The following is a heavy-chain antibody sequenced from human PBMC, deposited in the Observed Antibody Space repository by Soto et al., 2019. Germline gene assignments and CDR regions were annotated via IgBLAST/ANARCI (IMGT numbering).Heavy chain of an antibody. J-gene: IGHJ6*02. V-gene: IGHV4-34*01. CDR3: ASTHGSSWYDYYYYGMDV. Sequence: PSETLSLTCAVYGGSFSGYYWSWIRQPPGKGLEWIGEINHSGSTNYNPSLKSRVTISVDTSKNQFSLKLSSVTAADTAVYYCASTHGSSWYDYYYYGMDVWGQGTTVTSP. D-gene: IGHD6-13*01. CDR2: INHSGST. CDR1: GGSFSGYY.